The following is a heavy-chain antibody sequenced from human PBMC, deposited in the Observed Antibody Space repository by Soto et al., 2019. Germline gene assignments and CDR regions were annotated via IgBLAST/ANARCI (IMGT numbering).Heavy chain of an antibody. CDR2: ISSSSSYI. V-gene: IGHV3-21*01. CDR3: ARGQQNNDAFDI. Sequence: GGSLRLSCAASGFTFSSYSMNWVRQAPGKGLEWVSSISSSSSYIDYTDSVEGRFTISRDNTTDSMYLQMNRLRAKDAAVYDCARGQQNNDAFDIWGQGTMVTVSS. CDR1: GFTFSSYS. D-gene: IGHD6-13*01. J-gene: IGHJ3*02.